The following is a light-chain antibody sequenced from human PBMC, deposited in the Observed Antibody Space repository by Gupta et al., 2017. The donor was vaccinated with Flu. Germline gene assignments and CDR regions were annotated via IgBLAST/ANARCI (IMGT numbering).Light chain of an antibody. CDR2: DVT. J-gene: IGLJ2*01. CDR3: CSHAGSYTLV. CDR1: SSDIGGYNY. V-gene: IGLV2-11*01. Sequence: QSALTQPRSVSGSPGQSVTISCTGTSSDIGGYNYVSWYQQHQGKAPKLMIYDVTKRPSGVPDRFSGSKSGNTASLIISGLQAEDEADYYCCSHAGSYTLVFGGGTKLTVL.